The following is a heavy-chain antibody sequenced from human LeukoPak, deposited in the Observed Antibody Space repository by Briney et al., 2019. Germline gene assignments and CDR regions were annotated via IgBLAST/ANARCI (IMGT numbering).Heavy chain of an antibody. J-gene: IGHJ4*02. CDR3: ARSGYYVGIDY. CDR1: GFTFTSSA. CDR2: ISGRVDRT. D-gene: IGHD3-22*01. V-gene: IGHV3-23*01. Sequence: AGSLRLACAASGFTFTSSAMNWVRQAPGKGREWVSTISGRVDRTYYADSVKGRFTISRENSKNTLFLQMNSLRAEDPAVYYCARSGYYVGIDYWGQGTLVTVSS.